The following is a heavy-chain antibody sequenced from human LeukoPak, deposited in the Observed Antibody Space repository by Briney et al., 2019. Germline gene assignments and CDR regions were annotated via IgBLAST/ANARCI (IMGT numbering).Heavy chain of an antibody. CDR2: ISYTGNP. CDR3: ARDHYRGVTNFDP. D-gene: IGHD3-10*01. V-gene: IGHV4-59*01. J-gene: IGHJ5*02. Sequence: SETLSLTCTVSGGSISPYFWSRIRQPPGKGLEWIGYISYTGNPNYNPSLKSRVTISVYTSKNQFSLQLTSVTAADTAVCYCARDHYRGVTNFDPWGQGTLVTVSS. CDR1: GGSISPYF.